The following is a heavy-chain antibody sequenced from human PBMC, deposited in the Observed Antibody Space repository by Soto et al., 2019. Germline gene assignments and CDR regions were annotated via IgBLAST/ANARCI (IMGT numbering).Heavy chain of an antibody. J-gene: IGHJ4*02. Sequence: TLVHPTQTLTLTCTFSGFSLSTSGVGVGWIRQPPGKALEWLALIYWNDDKRYSPSLKSRLTITKDTSKNQVVLTMTNMDPVDTATYYCAHSPRIAAVGSFDYWGQGTLVTVSS. CDR2: IYWNDDK. D-gene: IGHD6-13*01. CDR3: AHSPRIAAVGSFDY. CDR1: GFSLSTSGVG. V-gene: IGHV2-5*01.